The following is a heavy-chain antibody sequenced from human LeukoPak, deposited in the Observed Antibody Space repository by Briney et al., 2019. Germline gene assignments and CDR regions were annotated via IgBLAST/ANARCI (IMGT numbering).Heavy chain of an antibody. Sequence: SQTLSLTCAISGDSVSGSSVAWNWIRQSPSRGLEWLGRTYYNSKRFHDYAVSVKGRITINPDTSKNQFSLQLDSVTPEDTAVYYCARAVTGVRSFDYWGQGTLVTVSS. CDR3: ARAVTGVRSFDY. CDR1: GDSVSGSSVA. CDR2: TYYNSKRFH. D-gene: IGHD6-19*01. J-gene: IGHJ4*02. V-gene: IGHV6-1*01.